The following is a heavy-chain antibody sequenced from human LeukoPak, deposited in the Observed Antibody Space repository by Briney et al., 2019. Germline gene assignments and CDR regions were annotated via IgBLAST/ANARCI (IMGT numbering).Heavy chain of an antibody. CDR3: ARSMRVSWIQMWFDI. Sequence: GGSLRLSCAASGLTVSSNYMSWVRQAPGKGLESDSVIYSGGTTYYADSVKGRFTISRDNSKNTLYLQMDSLRAEDTAVYYCARSMRVSWIQMWFDIWGQGTMVTVSS. CDR1: GLTVSSNY. J-gene: IGHJ3*02. CDR2: IYSGGTT. D-gene: IGHD5-18*01. V-gene: IGHV3-53*01.